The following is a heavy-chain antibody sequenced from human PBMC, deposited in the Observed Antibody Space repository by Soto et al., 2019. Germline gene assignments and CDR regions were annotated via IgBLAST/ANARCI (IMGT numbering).Heavy chain of an antibody. CDR1: GGSIRGYY. CDR3: VRASMPKAHXDD. V-gene: IGHV4-4*07. CDR2: MHTSGST. Sequence: NPSETLSLTCTVSGGSIRGYYWSWIRQPAGRGLEWIGRMHTSGSTNYNPSLKSRVTISVDMSKNQISLKLTSVTAADTALYYCVRASMPKAHXDDWGQGTLV. J-gene: IGHJ4*02. D-gene: IGHD2-2*01.